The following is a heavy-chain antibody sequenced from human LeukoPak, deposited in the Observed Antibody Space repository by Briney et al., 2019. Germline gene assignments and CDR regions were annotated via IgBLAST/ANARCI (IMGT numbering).Heavy chain of an antibody. CDR1: GGSISSYY. D-gene: IGHD6-13*01. CDR2: NHYSGST. V-gene: IGHV4-59*01. J-gene: IGHJ3*02. CDR3: ARLLGYSSTWDHDAFDI. Sequence: SETLSLTCTVSGGSISSYYWSWIRQPPGKGLEWIGYNHYSGSTDYNPSLKSRVTISVDTSKNQVYLKLTYVSAADTAVYYCARLLGYSSTWDHDAFDIWGPGTVVSVSS.